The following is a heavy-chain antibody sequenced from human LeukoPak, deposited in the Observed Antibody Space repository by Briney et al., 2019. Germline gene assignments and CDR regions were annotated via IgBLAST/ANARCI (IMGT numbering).Heavy chain of an antibody. CDR1: GGTFSSYA. D-gene: IGHD2-15*01. V-gene: IGHV1-69*04. CDR2: IIPILGIA. J-gene: IGHJ6*03. Sequence: ASVKVSCKASGGTFSSYAISWVRQAPGQGLEWMGRIIPILGIANYAQKFQGRVTITADKSTSTAYMELSSLRSEDTAVYYCVHHCIGGSCYRRPTYYYYYMDVWGKGTTVTVSS. CDR3: VHHCIGGSCYRRPTYYYYYMDV.